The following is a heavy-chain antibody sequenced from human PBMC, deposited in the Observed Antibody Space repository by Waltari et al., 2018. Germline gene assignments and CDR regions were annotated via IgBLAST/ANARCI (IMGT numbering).Heavy chain of an antibody. Sequence: QVQLVESGGGVVQPGRSLRLSCAASGFTFSSYGMHWVRQAPGTGLEWVAVIWYDGSNKYYADSVKGRFTISRDNSKNTLYLQMNSLRAEDTAVYYCARERVAAAAQHDYYGMDVWGQGTTVTVSS. CDR3: ARERVAAAAQHDYYGMDV. CDR1: GFTFSSYG. D-gene: IGHD6-13*01. V-gene: IGHV3-33*01. CDR2: IWYDGSNK. J-gene: IGHJ6*02.